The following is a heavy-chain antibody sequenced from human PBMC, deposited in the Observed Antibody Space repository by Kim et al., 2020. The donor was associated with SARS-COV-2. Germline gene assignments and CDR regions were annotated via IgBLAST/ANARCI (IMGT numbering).Heavy chain of an antibody. D-gene: IGHD3-9*01. V-gene: IGHV3-21*06. CDR3: GTPLPFYGITGYTNPY. J-gene: IGHJ4*02. CDR2: ISTGSTYI. Sequence: GGSLRLSCAASGLTFSAYSMNWVRQAPGKGLEWVSSISTGSTYIHYADSVKGRFTMSRDDAKNSLFLQMSSLTVEDTAVYYCGTPLPFYGITGYTNPYWGQGTLVTVSS. CDR1: GLTFSAYS.